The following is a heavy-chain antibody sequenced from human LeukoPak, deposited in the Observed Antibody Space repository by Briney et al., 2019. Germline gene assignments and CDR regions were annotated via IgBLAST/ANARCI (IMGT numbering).Heavy chain of an antibody. D-gene: IGHD6-13*01. CDR1: GGSFSGYY. V-gene: IGHV4-34*01. CDR3: ARADSSSWYHSPYYYYGMDV. J-gene: IGHJ6*02. CDR2: INHSGST. Sequence: PSETLSLTCAVYGGSFSGYYWSWIRQPPGKGLEWIGEINHSGSTNYNPSLKSRVTISVDTSKNQFSLKLSSVTAAGTAVYYCARADSSSWYHSPYYYYGMDVWGQGTTVIVSS.